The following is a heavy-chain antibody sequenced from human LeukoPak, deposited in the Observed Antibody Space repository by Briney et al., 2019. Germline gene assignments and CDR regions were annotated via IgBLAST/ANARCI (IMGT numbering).Heavy chain of an antibody. CDR2: IVPSDAYT. D-gene: IGHD1-26*01. Sequence: KPLTTPSKASGYTLTSYWISWLRQLHGKGLEWMGRIVPSDAYTNCSPSFQWHVNISADKYISTPYLQCSSLKAADTAMYYCARQQKESGSSGIDYWGQGTMVTVSS. J-gene: IGHJ4*02. CDR1: GYTLTSYW. V-gene: IGHV5-10-1*01. CDR3: ARQQKESGSSGIDY.